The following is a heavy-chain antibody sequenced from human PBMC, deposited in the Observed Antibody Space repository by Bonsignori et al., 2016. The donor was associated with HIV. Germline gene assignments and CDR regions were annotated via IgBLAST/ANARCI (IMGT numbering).Heavy chain of an antibody. CDR2: TYYRSKWYT. CDR3: ARDNGPYYYFDY. Sequence: WIRQSPSRGLEWLGRTYYRSKWYTDYAVSVIGRITVSADTSKNQFYLQLSSVTPEDTAVYYCARDNGPYYYFDYWGQGTLVTVSS. D-gene: IGHD1-26*01. V-gene: IGHV6-1*01. J-gene: IGHJ4*02.